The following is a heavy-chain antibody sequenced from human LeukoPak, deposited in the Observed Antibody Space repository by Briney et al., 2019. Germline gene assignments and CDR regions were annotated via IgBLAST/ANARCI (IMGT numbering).Heavy chain of an antibody. CDR1: GGSICSYY. CDR3: ARLSRSGYLDY. Sequence: PSETLSLTCTVSGGSICSYYWSWIRQPPGKGLEWIGYIYYSGSTNYNPSLKSRVTISVDTSKNQFSLKLSSVTAADTAVYYCARLSRSGYLDYWGQGTLVTVSS. V-gene: IGHV4-59*01. J-gene: IGHJ4*02. CDR2: IYYSGST. D-gene: IGHD3-22*01.